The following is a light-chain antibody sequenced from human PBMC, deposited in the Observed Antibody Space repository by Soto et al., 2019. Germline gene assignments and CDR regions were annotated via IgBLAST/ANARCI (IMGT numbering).Light chain of an antibody. Sequence: EIVLTQSPGTLSLSPGERATLSCRASQSVGSTYLAWYQQKPGQTPRLLIYGASSRATGIPDGFSGSGSGTDFTLTISRLEPEDFAVYYCQLYGSSITFGQGTRLEIK. J-gene: IGKJ5*01. CDR3: QLYGSSIT. CDR1: QSVGSTY. V-gene: IGKV3-20*01. CDR2: GAS.